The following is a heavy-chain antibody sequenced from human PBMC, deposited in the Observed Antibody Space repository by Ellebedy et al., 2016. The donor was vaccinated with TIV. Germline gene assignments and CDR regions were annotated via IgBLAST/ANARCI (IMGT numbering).Heavy chain of an antibody. CDR3: ASERRITIFGVVTKRARRYYMDV. J-gene: IGHJ6*03. Sequence: SETLSLXXAVYGGSFSGYYWSWIRQPPGKGLEWIGEINHSGSTNYNPSLKSRVTISVDTSKNQFSLKLSSVTAADTAVYYCASERRITIFGVVTKRARRYYMDVWGKGTTVTVSS. CDR2: INHSGST. CDR1: GGSFSGYY. D-gene: IGHD3-3*01. V-gene: IGHV4-34*01.